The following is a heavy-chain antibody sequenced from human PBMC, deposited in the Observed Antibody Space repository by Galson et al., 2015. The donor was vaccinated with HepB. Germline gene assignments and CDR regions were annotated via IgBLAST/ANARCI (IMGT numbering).Heavy chain of an antibody. Sequence: SLRLSCAASGFTFSSYSMNWVRQAPGKGLEWVSYISSSSTIYYADSVKGRFTISRDSAKNSLYLQMNSLRDEDTAVYYCARRYCSGGSCYSDLDYWGQGT. CDR1: GFTFSSYS. J-gene: IGHJ4*02. D-gene: IGHD2-15*01. CDR2: ISSSSTI. V-gene: IGHV3-48*02. CDR3: ARRYCSGGSCYSDLDY.